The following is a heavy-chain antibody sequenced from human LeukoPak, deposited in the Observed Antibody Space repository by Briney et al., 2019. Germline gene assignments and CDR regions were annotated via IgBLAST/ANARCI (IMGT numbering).Heavy chain of an antibody. Sequence: GGSLRLSCAASGFTFSSYWMSWVRQAPGKGLEWVANIKQDGTEILYMDSVKGRFTISRDNAKNSLYLQMNSLRAEDTAVYYCASTVIVGATRAFDIWGQGTMVTVSS. V-gene: IGHV3-7*01. CDR2: IKQDGTEI. J-gene: IGHJ3*02. CDR3: ASTVIVGATRAFDI. D-gene: IGHD1-26*01. CDR1: GFTFSSYW.